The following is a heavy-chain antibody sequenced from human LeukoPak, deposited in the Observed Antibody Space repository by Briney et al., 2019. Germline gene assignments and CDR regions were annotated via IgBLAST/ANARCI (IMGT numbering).Heavy chain of an antibody. D-gene: IGHD3-10*01. Sequence: SETLSLTCAVYGGSFSGYYWSWIRQPPGKWLEWIGEINHSGSTNYNPSLKSRVTISVDTSKNQFSLKLSSVTAADTAVYYCARIYYGSGSRGYFDLWGRGTLVTVSS. CDR1: GGSFSGYY. CDR2: INHSGST. V-gene: IGHV4-34*01. J-gene: IGHJ2*01. CDR3: ARIYYGSGSRGYFDL.